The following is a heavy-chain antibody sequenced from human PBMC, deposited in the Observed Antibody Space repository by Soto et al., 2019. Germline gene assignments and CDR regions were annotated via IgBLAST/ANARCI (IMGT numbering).Heavy chain of an antibody. D-gene: IGHD2-15*01. CDR2: INAGNGNT. CDR3: ARGARAATRFDY. CDR1: GSTFTRYA. Sequence: ASAKVSCRASGSTFTRYAMHWVRQAPGQRLEWMGWINAGNGNTKYSQKSQGRVTITRDTSASTAYMELSSLRSEDTAVYYCARGARAATRFDYWGQGTLVTVPA. J-gene: IGHJ4*02. V-gene: IGHV1-3*01.